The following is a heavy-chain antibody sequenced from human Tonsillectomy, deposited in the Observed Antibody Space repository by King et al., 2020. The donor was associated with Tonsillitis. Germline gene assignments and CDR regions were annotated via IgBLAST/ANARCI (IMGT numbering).Heavy chain of an antibody. CDR1: GYSFTSYW. CDR2: IYPGDSDT. CDR3: ARAREMGTTKQGYFDY. J-gene: IGHJ4*02. Sequence: VQLVESGAEVKKPGESLKISCKGSGYSFTSYWIGWVRQMPGKGLEWMGIIYPGDSDTRYSPSFQGQFTISADKSISTAYLQWSSLKASDTAMYYCARAREMGTTKQGYFDYWGQGTLVTVSS. D-gene: IGHD5-24*01. V-gene: IGHV5-51*01.